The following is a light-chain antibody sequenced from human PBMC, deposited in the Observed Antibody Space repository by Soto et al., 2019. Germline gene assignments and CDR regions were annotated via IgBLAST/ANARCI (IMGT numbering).Light chain of an antibody. V-gene: IGLV1-44*01. CDR2: SNN. CDR1: RSNIGRNS. Sequence: QSVLTQPPSASGTPGQRVTISCSGSRSNIGRNSVNWYQQLPGTAPKLLMYSNNQRPSGVPDRFSGSRSGTSASLAISGLQSEDEADYYCAAWDGSLNGPVFGGGTKLTVL. CDR3: AAWDGSLNGPV. J-gene: IGLJ3*02.